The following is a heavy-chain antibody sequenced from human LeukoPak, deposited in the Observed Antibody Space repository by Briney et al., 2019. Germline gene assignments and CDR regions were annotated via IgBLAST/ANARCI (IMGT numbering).Heavy chain of an antibody. CDR2: ISYDGSNK. Sequence: QTGGSLRLSCAVSGFTFSSYAMHWVRQAPGKGLEWVAVISYDGSNKYYADSVKGRFTISRDNSKNTLYLQMNSLRAEDTAVYYCARGQHIVVVTAILDYWGQGTLVTVSS. D-gene: IGHD2-21*02. CDR3: ARGQHIVVVTAILDY. V-gene: IGHV3-30-3*01. J-gene: IGHJ4*02. CDR1: GFTFSSYA.